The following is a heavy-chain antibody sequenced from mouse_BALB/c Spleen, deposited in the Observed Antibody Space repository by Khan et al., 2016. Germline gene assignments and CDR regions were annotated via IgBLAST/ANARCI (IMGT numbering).Heavy chain of an antibody. CDR1: GDSITSGY. CDR3: ATYYGYLFDN. CDR2: ISYSGST. V-gene: IGHV3-8*02. J-gene: IGHJ2*01. D-gene: IGHD2-3*01. Sequence: EVQLQESGPSLVKPSQTLSPTCSVPGDSITSGYWNWTRKFPGIKLEYMGYISYSGSTYYNPSLKSRISITRDKSKNQYYLQLNSGTIEDTATYNGATYYGYLFDNWGQGTTLTVSS.